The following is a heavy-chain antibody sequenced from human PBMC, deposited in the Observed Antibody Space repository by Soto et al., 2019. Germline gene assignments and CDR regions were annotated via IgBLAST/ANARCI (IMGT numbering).Heavy chain of an antibody. CDR1: GFTFNNYA. J-gene: IGHJ2*01. D-gene: IGHD5-18*01. CDR3: ARDPLWGTAMVLWYLDL. V-gene: IGHV3-30-3*01. CDR2: ISYDGSNK. Sequence: QVQLVESGGGVVQPGRSLRLSCAASGFTFNNYAMHWVRQAPGKGLEWVALISYDGSNKYYADSVKGRFTISRDNSKNTLYLQMNSLRAEDTAVYYCARDPLWGTAMVLWYLDLWGRGTLVTVSS.